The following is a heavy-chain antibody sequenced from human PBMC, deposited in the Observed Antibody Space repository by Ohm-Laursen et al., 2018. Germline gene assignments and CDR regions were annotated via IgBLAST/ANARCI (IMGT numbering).Heavy chain of an antibody. CDR3: AREGAYCSGGSCYSSFDY. CDR1: GGTFSSYA. CDR2: INPSRDST. J-gene: IGHJ4*02. D-gene: IGHD2-15*01. V-gene: IGHV1-46*01. Sequence: SVKVSCKASGGTFSSYAISWVRQAPGQGLEWMGVINPSRDSTNYAQKFQGRVTMTRDTSTRTVYMELGSLRSEDTVVYYCAREGAYCSGGSCYSSFDYWSQGTLVTVSS.